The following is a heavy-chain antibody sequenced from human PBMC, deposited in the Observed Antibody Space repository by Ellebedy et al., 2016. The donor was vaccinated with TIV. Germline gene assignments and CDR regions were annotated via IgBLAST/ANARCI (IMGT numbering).Heavy chain of an antibody. J-gene: IGHJ4*02. D-gene: IGHD1-26*01. V-gene: IGHV3-23*01. CDR1: GFTFSNYA. CDR2: ITGIGTST. CDR3: ARAPPRRGSYVWDY. Sequence: GESLKISCAASGFTFSNYAMSWVRQAPGKGLEWVSAITGIGTSTYYADSVKGRFTISRDNAKNSLYLQMNSLRAEDTAVYYCARAPPRRGSYVWDYWGQGTLVTVSP.